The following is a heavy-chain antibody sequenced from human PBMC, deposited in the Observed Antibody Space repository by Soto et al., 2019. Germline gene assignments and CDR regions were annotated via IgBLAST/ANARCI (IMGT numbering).Heavy chain of an antibody. Sequence: QVQLVQSGAEVKKPGASVKVSCKASGYTFTGYYMHWVRQAPGQGLEWMGWINPNSGGTNYAQKFQGRVTMTRDTSISQAYRELSRLGSDDTAVYYCARGRVLHFLEWSESGSAPWGQGTLAPFPS. CDR3: ARGRVLHFLEWSESGSAP. CDR2: INPNSGGT. V-gene: IGHV1-2*02. CDR1: GYTFTGYY. D-gene: IGHD3-3*01. J-gene: IGHJ5*02.